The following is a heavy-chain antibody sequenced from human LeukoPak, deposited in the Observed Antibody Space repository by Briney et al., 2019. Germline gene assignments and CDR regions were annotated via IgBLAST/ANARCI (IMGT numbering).Heavy chain of an antibody. CDR2: INPNSGGT. Sequence: ASVKVSCKASGYTFTGYYMHWVRQAPGQGLEWMGWINPNSGGTNYARKFQGRVTMTRDTSISTAYMELSRLRSDDTAVYYCARPGYYYDSSGPSDWFDPWGQGALVTVSS. V-gene: IGHV1-2*02. CDR1: GYTFTGYY. CDR3: ARPGYYYDSSGPSDWFDP. D-gene: IGHD3-22*01. J-gene: IGHJ5*02.